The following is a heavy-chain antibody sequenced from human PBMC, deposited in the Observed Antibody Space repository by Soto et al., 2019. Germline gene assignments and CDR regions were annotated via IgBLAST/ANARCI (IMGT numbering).Heavy chain of an antibody. J-gene: IGHJ4*02. CDR3: AQYLGRFPPLSIDF. Sequence: GGSLRLSCAASGFTFSSYAMSWVRQAPGKGLEWVSDISGSGGSIYYADSVKGRFTISRDNSKNTLYLQMNSLRAEDTALYYCAQYLGRFPPLSIDFWGQGTLVTVSS. D-gene: IGHD3-16*01. CDR2: ISGSGGSI. CDR1: GFTFSSYA. V-gene: IGHV3-23*01.